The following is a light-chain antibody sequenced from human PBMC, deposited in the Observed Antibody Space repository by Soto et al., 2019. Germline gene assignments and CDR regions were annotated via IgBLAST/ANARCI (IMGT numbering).Light chain of an antibody. CDR3: QQYSRLWS. CDR1: ESISTW. Sequence: IQITQSPSSLSASVGDKVTITFRASESISTWLAWYQQKPGKAPKLLIYGASSLESGVTPRFSGDGSETDFTLTISSLQRDDFGTYYCQQYSRLWSFGQGTKVDIK. J-gene: IGKJ1*01. V-gene: IGKV1-5*03. CDR2: GAS.